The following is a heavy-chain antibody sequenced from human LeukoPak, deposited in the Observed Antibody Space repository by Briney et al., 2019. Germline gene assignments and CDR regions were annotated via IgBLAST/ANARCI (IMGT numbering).Heavy chain of an antibody. V-gene: IGHV4-59*08. CDR2: IYYSGST. CDR3: ARHNVVYYGSGAHFDY. CDR1: GGSISSYY. J-gene: IGHJ4*02. D-gene: IGHD3-10*01. Sequence: PSETLSLTCTVSGGSISSYYGSWIRQPPGKGLEWIGYIYYSGSTNYNPSLKSRVTISVDTSRNQFSLKLSSVTAADTAVYYCARHNVVYYGSGAHFDYWGQGTLVTVSS.